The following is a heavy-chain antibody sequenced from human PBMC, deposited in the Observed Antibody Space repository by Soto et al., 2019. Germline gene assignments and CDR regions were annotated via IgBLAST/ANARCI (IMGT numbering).Heavy chain of an antibody. CDR2: ISGSGTDT. V-gene: IGHV3-23*01. Sequence: EVQLLESGGGLVQPGGSLRLSCAASGFMFGSYAMSWVRQAPGKGLEWVSGISGSGTDTYYADAVKGRVTISRDNAKNTLYLQTHGLRAEDTAIFYCAKDLLSSYYYGMDAWCQGTTVTVSS. J-gene: IGHJ6*02. D-gene: IGHD3-10*01. CDR3: AKDLLSSYYYGMDA. CDR1: GFMFGSYA.